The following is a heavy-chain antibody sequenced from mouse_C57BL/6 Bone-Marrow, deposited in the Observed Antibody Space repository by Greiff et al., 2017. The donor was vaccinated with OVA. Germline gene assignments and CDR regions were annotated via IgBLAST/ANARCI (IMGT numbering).Heavy chain of an antibody. CDR3: ARDRAVVAFDY. Sequence: DVKLVESGGGLVKPGGSLKLSCAASGFTFSSYAMSWVRQTPEKRLEWVATISDGGSYTYYPDNVKGRFTISRDKAKNNLYLQMSHLKSEDTAMYYCARDRAVVAFDYWGQGTTLTVSS. D-gene: IGHD1-1*01. CDR1: GFTFSSYA. J-gene: IGHJ2*01. CDR2: ISDGGSYT. V-gene: IGHV5-4*01.